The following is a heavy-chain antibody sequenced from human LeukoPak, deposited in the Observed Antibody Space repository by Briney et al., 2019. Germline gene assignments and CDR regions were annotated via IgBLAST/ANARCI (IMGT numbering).Heavy chain of an antibody. D-gene: IGHD4-17*01. J-gene: IGHJ4*02. CDR2: ISGSGGST. Sequence: GGSLRLSCAASGFTFSSYAMSWVRQAPGKGLEWVSAISGSGGSTYYADSVKGRFTISRDNAKNSLYLQMNSLRAEDTAVYYCVRMGRYGDYDYWGQGTLVTVSS. CDR3: VRMGRYGDYDY. CDR1: GFTFSSYA. V-gene: IGHV3-23*01.